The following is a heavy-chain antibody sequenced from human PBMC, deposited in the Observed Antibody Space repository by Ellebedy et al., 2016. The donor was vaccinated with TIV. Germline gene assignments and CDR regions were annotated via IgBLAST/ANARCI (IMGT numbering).Heavy chain of an antibody. V-gene: IGHV3-7*01. CDR1: GFTFSSYY. CDR3: ASRGY. Sequence: GESLKISXAASGFTFSSYYMNWVRQAPGKGLEWVANIKQDGSEKYYVDSVKGRYTISRDNAKNSLYLQMNSLRAEDTAVYYCASRGYWGQGTLVTVSS. J-gene: IGHJ4*02. CDR2: IKQDGSEK. D-gene: IGHD3-10*01.